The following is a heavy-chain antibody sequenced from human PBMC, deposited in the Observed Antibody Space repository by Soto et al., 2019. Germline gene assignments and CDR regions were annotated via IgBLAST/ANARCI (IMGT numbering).Heavy chain of an antibody. CDR3: ARGPGGCTNGVCYTGVSGAWFDP. J-gene: IGHJ5*02. CDR1: GGSFSGYY. Sequence: SETLSLTCAVYGGSFSGYYWSWIRQPPGKGLEWIGEINPSGSTNYNPSLKSRVTISVDTSKNQFSLKLSSVTAADTAVYYCARGPGGCTNGVCYTGVSGAWFDPWGQGTLVTVSS. D-gene: IGHD2-8*01. V-gene: IGHV4-34*01. CDR2: INPSGST.